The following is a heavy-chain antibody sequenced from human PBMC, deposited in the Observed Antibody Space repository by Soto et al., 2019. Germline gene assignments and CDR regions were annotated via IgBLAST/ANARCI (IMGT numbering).Heavy chain of an antibody. J-gene: IGHJ4*02. D-gene: IGHD6-19*01. CDR1: GYIFTGHY. CDR2: INPDNGAT. V-gene: IGHV1-2*04. CDR3: TRGRGRGWYPTSAFEF. Sequence: QVQVVQSGAEVKKPGASVIVSCKVSGYIFTGHYIHWVRQAPGQGLEWMGWINPDNGATDYAQKLQDWVTMTRDTSMSTASIEFRRLKPDDTAVYYCTRGRGRGWYPTSAFEFWGQGTTVTVSS.